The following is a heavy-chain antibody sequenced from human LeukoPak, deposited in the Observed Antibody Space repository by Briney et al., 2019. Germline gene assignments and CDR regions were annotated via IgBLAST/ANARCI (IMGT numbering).Heavy chain of an antibody. Sequence: GGSLRLSCAVSEFPFSKAWMSWVRLAPGKGLEWVGRIKSKTDGGTTDYAAPVKGRFTISRDDSKNTLYLQMNSLKTEDTAVYYCTTAWVPEYYDFWSGYLLVQYFQHWGQGTLVTVSS. CDR2: IKSKTDGGTT. CDR3: TTAWVPEYYDFWSGYLLVQYFQH. D-gene: IGHD3-3*01. V-gene: IGHV3-15*01. CDR1: EFPFSKAW. J-gene: IGHJ1*01.